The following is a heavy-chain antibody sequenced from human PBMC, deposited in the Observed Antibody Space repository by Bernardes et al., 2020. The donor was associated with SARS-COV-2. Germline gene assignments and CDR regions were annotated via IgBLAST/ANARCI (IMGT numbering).Heavy chain of an antibody. CDR1: GGSFSGYY. Sequence: SETLSLTCAVYGGSFSGYYWSWIRQPPGKGLEWIGEINHRGSTNHNPSLKSRVTISVDTSKNQFSLKLSSVTAADTAVYYCARGNFFLAAGLAWFDYWGQGALVTVSS. CDR3: ARGNFFLAAGLAWFDY. D-gene: IGHD3-3*01. CDR2: INHRGST. V-gene: IGHV4-34*01. J-gene: IGHJ4*02.